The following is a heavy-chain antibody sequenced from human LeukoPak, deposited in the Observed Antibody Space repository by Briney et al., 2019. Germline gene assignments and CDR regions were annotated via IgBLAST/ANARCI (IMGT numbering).Heavy chain of an antibody. V-gene: IGHV4-30-4*08. J-gene: IGHJ4*02. CDR1: GGSISSGDYY. D-gene: IGHD3-10*01. CDR2: IYYSGST. CDR3: ARLDSGSYVGY. Sequence: SQTLSLTCTVPGGSISSGDYYWSWIRQPPGKGLEWIGYIYYSGSTYYNPSLKSRVTISVDTSKNQFSLKLSSVTAADTAVYYCARLDSGSYVGYWGQGTLVTVSS.